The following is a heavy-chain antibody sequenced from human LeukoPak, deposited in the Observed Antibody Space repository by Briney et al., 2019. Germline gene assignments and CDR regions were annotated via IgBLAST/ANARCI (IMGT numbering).Heavy chain of an antibody. J-gene: IGHJ3*02. V-gene: IGHV3-48*01. CDR1: GFTFSSYT. Sequence: QPGGSLRLSCEASGFTFSSYTMNWVRQAPGKGLEWISYISSSSTLIYYADSVKGRFTISRDNSKNTLYLQMNSLRAEDTAVYYCARVPKAVGYAFDIWGQGTMVTVSS. CDR2: ISSSSTLI. D-gene: IGHD3-10*01. CDR3: ARVPKAVGYAFDI.